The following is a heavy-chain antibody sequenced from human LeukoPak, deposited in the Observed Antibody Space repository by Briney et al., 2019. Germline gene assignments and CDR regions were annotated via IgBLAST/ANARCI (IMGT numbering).Heavy chain of an antibody. Sequence: ASVKVSCKASGGTFSSYAISWVRQAPGQGLEWMGWISAYNGNTNYAQKLQGRVTMTTDTSTSTAYMELRSLRSDDTAVYYCARGLEWLTRRHTWFDPWGQGTLVTVSS. J-gene: IGHJ5*02. CDR1: GGTFSSYA. D-gene: IGHD3-3*01. V-gene: IGHV1-18*01. CDR2: ISAYNGNT. CDR3: ARGLEWLTRRHTWFDP.